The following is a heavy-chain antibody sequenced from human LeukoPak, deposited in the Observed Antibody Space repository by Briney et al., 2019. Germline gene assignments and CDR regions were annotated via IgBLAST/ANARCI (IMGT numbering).Heavy chain of an antibody. J-gene: IGHJ4*02. CDR2: IYYSGST. Sequence: SETLSLTCTVSGGSISSYYWSWIRQPPGKGLEWIGYIYYSGSTNYNPSLKSRVTISVDTSKNQFSLKLSSVTAADTAVYYCARQRIAAAGSPYFDYWGQGTLVTVSS. CDR1: GGSISSYY. CDR3: ARQRIAAAGSPYFDY. D-gene: IGHD6-13*01. V-gene: IGHV4-59*08.